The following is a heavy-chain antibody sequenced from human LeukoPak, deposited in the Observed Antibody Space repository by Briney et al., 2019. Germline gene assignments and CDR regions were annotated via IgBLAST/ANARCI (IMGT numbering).Heavy chain of an antibody. J-gene: IGHJ3*02. D-gene: IGHD6-13*01. CDR1: GGSISSGGYY. CDR3: AMFSSSWINAFDI. Sequence: SQTLSLTCTVSGGSISSGGYYWRWIRQHPGKGLEWIGYIYNSGSTYYNPSLKSRVTISVDTSKKQFSLKLSSVTAADTAVYYCAMFSSSWINAFDIWGQGTMVTVSS. CDR2: IYNSGST. V-gene: IGHV4-31*03.